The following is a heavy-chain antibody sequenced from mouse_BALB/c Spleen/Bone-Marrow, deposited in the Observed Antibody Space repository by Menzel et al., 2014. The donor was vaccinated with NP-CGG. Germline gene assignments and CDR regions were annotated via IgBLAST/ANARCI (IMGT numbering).Heavy chain of an antibody. J-gene: IGHJ3*01. Sequence: EVQLQESGAELVKPGASVKLSCTASGFNIKDPYMHWVKQRPEQGLEWIGRIDPANGNTKYDPKFQGKATITADTSSNTAYLQLSSLTSEDTAVYYCAGLRPRFEFAYWGQGTLVTVSA. CDR3: AGLRPRFEFAY. CDR2: IDPANGNT. V-gene: IGHV14-3*02. D-gene: IGHD2-4*01. CDR1: GFNIKDPY.